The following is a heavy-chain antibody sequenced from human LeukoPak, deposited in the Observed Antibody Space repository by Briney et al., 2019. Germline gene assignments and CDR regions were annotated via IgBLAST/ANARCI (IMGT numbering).Heavy chain of an antibody. V-gene: IGHV1-3*01. CDR1: GYTFTSYA. CDR2: INAGNGNT. Sequence: VASVKVSCKASGYTFTSYAMHWVRQAPGQRLEWMGWINAGNGNTKYSQKFQGRVTITRDTSASTAYMELSSLRSEDTAVYYCARSGHIAATDYWGQGTLVTVSS. J-gene: IGHJ4*02. CDR3: ARSGHIAATDY. D-gene: IGHD6-13*01.